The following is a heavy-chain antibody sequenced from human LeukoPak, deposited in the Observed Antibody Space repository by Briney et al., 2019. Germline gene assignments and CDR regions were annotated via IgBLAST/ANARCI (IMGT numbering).Heavy chain of an antibody. J-gene: IGHJ4*02. Sequence: ASVKVSCKASGYTFTGYYMHWVRQAPGQGLEWMGWINPNTGNPSYAQGLTGRFVFSLDTSVSTAYLQITSLKADDTAVYYCARAYQRLGELSLPDYWGQGTLVTVSS. V-gene: IGHV7-4-1*02. CDR3: ARAYQRLGELSLPDY. D-gene: IGHD3-16*02. CDR1: GYTFTGYY. CDR2: INPNTGNP.